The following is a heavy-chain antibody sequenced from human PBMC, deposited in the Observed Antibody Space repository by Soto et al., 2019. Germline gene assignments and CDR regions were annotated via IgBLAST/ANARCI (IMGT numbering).Heavy chain of an antibody. CDR3: AKQWGAGYYYDISCYYDAFDI. V-gene: IGHV3-9*01. J-gene: IGHJ3*02. D-gene: IGHD3-22*01. Sequence: EVQLVESGGGLVQPGRSLRLSCAASGFTFDDYAMHWVRQAPGKGLEWVSGISWNSGSIGYADSVKGRFTISRDNAKNSLYLQMNSLRAEDTALYYCAKQWGAGYYYDISCYYDAFDIWGQGTMVTVSS. CDR2: ISWNSGSI. CDR1: GFTFDDYA.